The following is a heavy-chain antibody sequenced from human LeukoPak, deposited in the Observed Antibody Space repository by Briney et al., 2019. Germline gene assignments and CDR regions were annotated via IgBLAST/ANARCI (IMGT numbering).Heavy chain of an antibody. Sequence: SETLSLTCAVSGGSISSSNWWSWVRQPPGKGLEWIGEIYHSGSTNYNPSLKSRVTISVDTSKNQFSLKLSSVTAADTAVYYCAGASLGYCSSTSCRFDYWGQGTLVTVSS. CDR1: GGSISSSNW. V-gene: IGHV4-4*02. CDR3: AGASLGYCSSTSCRFDY. CDR2: IYHSGST. D-gene: IGHD2-2*01. J-gene: IGHJ4*02.